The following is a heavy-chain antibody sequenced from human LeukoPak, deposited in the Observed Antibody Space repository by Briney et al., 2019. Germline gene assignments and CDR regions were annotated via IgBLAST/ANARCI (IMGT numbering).Heavy chain of an antibody. CDR3: ARTHDFWATRKGDYFDP. CDR1: GYTFGSYY. CDR2: ISGYNGNT. J-gene: IGHJ4*02. D-gene: IGHD3-3*01. V-gene: IGHV1-18*01. Sequence: ASVKVSCKASGYTFGSYYISWARQAPGQGLEWMGWISGYNGNTNYAQRFQDRITMTVDKSTTTVYMELNSLRLDDTAVYYCARTHDFWATRKGDYFDPWGQGTLVTVSS.